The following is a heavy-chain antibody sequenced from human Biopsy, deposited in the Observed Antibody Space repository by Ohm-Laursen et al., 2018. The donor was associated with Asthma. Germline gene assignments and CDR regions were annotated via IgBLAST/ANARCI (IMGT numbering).Heavy chain of an antibody. CDR3: LRDFTIGSGSPFHF. J-gene: IGHJ4*02. CDR2: ISSLSRYI. D-gene: IGHD3-10*01. Sequence: GSLRLSCAASGFDLRDYTMNWVRQAPGKGLEWVASISSLSRYIYHATSLRGRFTISRDNDKRSLYLQMDSLRGDDTAVYYCLRDFTIGSGSPFHFWCRGTLVPVSS. V-gene: IGHV3-21*01. CDR1: GFDLRDYT.